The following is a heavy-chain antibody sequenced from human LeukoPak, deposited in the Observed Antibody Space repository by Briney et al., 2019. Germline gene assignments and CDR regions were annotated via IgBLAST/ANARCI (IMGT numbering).Heavy chain of an antibody. V-gene: IGHV3-30-3*01. J-gene: IGHJ6*03. CDR2: ISYDGSNK. D-gene: IGHD3-3*01. Sequence: GGSLRLSCAASGFTFSSYAMHWVRQAPGKGLEWVAVISYDGSNKHYADSVKGRFTISRDNSKNTLYLQMNSLRAEDTAVYYCAREGYDFWSGYPPYYYYYTDVWGKGTTVTVSS. CDR1: GFTFSSYA. CDR3: AREGYDFWSGYPPYYYYYTDV.